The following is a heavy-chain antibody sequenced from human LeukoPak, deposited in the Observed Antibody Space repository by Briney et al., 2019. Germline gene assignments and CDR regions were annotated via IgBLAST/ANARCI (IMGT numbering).Heavy chain of an antibody. CDR3: AREKVRQSGMDV. J-gene: IGHJ6*02. CDR1: GYTLTGYY. V-gene: IGHV1-2*06. D-gene: IGHD2-2*01. CDR2: INPNSGGT. Sequence: GASVKVSCKASGYTLTGYYMHWVRQAPGQGLEWMGRINPNSGGTSYAQKFQGRVTMTRDTSISTAYMELSRLRSDDTAAYYCAREKVRQSGMDVWGQGTTVTVSS.